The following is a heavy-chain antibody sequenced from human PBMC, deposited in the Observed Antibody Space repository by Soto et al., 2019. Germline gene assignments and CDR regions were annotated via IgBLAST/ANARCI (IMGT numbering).Heavy chain of an antibody. V-gene: IGHV4-31*03. Sequence: TLSLPCTVSGGSISSGGFHWSWIRQPPGKGLEWIGYIYYSGSTYYNPSLKSRVTISVDTSKNQFSLKLSSVTAADPAVYYCARDAAPGRAAAGTGCYYALDVWGQGTTVTVSS. D-gene: IGHD6-13*01. CDR1: GGSISSGGFH. J-gene: IGHJ6*02. CDR2: IYYSGST. CDR3: ARDAAPGRAAAGTGCYYALDV.